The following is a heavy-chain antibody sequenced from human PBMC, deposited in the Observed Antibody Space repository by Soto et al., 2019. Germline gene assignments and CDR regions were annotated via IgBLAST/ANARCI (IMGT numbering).Heavy chain of an antibody. CDR3: ARWIQGSHAFEI. Sequence: LTGAISGDSVSSNSAAWNWIRQYPSRGLEWLGRTYYRSKWYNDYAVSVKSRITINPDTSKNQFSLQLNSVTPEDTAVYYCARWIQGSHAFEIWGQGTMVTVSS. J-gene: IGHJ3*02. V-gene: IGHV6-1*01. CDR2: TYYRSKWYN. D-gene: IGHD5-18*01. CDR1: GDSVSSNSAA.